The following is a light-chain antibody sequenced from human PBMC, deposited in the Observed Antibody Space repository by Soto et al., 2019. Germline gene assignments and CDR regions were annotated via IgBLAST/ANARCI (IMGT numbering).Light chain of an antibody. V-gene: IGKV3-11*01. J-gene: IGKJ5*01. CDR2: DAS. Sequence: EIVLTQSPATLSLSPGQRATLSCRASENIRRYLAWYQQKPGQAPRLLIFDASNRATGLPARFSGSGSGTDFTLTISSLEPEDSAVYYCQQRHMWPITFGQGTRLEIK. CDR1: ENIRRY. CDR3: QQRHMWPIT.